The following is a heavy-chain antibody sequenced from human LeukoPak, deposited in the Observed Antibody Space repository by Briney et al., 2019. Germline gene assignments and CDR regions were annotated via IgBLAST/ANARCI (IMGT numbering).Heavy chain of an antibody. J-gene: IGHJ3*02. D-gene: IGHD1-14*01. V-gene: IGHV1-2*06. Sequence: ASVKVSCKASGYTFTAYYMHWVRQAPGQGLEWVGRINPNSGDTNYAQKFQGRVTMTRDTSFSTVYMELTGLRSDDTAVYYCARDVSGISSATDTFDMWGQGTVVTVSS. CDR3: ARDVSGISSATDTFDM. CDR2: INPNSGDT. CDR1: GYTFTAYY.